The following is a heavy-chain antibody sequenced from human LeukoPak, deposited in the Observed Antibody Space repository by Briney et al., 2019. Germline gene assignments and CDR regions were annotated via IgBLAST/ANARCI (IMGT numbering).Heavy chain of an antibody. Sequence: GGSLRLSCAASGFTFGSYGMHWVRQAPGKGLEWVAVISYDGSNKYYADSVKGRFTISRDNSKNTLYLQMNSLRAEDTAVYYCAKDAPYYDILTGYRDYWGQGTLVTVSS. J-gene: IGHJ4*02. D-gene: IGHD3-9*01. CDR1: GFTFGSYG. CDR3: AKDAPYYDILTGYRDY. V-gene: IGHV3-30*18. CDR2: ISYDGSNK.